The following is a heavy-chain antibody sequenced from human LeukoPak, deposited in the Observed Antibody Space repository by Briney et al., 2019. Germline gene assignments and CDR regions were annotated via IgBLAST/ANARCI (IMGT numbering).Heavy chain of an antibody. V-gene: IGHV1-2*02. CDR1: GYTFTRYY. J-gene: IGHJ5*02. CDR2: INPNSGGT. D-gene: IGHD5-12*01. Sequence: ASVKVSCKASGYTFTRYYMHWVRQAPGQGLEWMGWINPNSGGTNYAQKFQGRVTMTRDTSISTAYMELSRLRSDDTAVYYCASEASPDSGYDTRFDPWGQGTLVTVSS. CDR3: ASEASPDSGYDTRFDP.